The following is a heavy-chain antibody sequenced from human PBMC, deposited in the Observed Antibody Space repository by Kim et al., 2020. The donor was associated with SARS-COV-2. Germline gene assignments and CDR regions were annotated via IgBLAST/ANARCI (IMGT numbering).Heavy chain of an antibody. D-gene: IGHD1-26*01. J-gene: IGHJ4*02. CDR2: IYYSGST. CDR3: ARGRWELPY. Sequence: SETLSLTCTVSGGSISNYYWSWIRQPPGKGLEWIGYIYYSGSTNYNPSLKSRVTISVDTSNNQASLTLSSVTAADTAVYYCARGRWELPYWGQGTLVTVS. V-gene: IGHV4-59*01. CDR1: GGSISNYY.